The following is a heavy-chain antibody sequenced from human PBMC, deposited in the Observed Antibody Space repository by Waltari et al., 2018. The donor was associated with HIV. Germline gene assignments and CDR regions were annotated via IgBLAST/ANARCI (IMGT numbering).Heavy chain of an antibody. J-gene: IGHJ6*02. Sequence: QVQLVQSGAEVKKPGSSVKVSCKASGGAFNNDAFSWVRQAPGQGLEWMGGIITIFGTTNYAQKFQGRGRITADESTSTAYIDLSGLRSEDTAVYYCARVICSTTSCYDLDYYYGMDVWGQGTTVTVSS. V-gene: IGHV1-69*13. D-gene: IGHD2-2*01. CDR2: IITIFGTT. CDR3: ARVICSTTSCYDLDYYYGMDV. CDR1: GGAFNNDA.